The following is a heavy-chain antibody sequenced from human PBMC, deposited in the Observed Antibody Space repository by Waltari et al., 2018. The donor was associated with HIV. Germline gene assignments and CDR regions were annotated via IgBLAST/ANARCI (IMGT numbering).Heavy chain of an antibody. Sequence: QVQLQESGPGLVKPSETLSLTCAVSDYSISSGYYWGWIRPPPEKGLEWIGSIYHSGSTYYNPSLKSRVTISVDTSKNQFSLKLSSVTAADTAVYYCARERGGYDILTGYWEVDVWGQGTTVTVSS. CDR3: ARERGGYDILTGYWEVDV. D-gene: IGHD3-9*01. J-gene: IGHJ6*02. CDR1: DYSISSGYY. CDR2: IYHSGST. V-gene: IGHV4-38-2*02.